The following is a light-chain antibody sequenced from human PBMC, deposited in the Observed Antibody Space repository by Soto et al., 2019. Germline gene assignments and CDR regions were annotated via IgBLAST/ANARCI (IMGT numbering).Light chain of an antibody. V-gene: IGLV1-36*01. Sequence: QSVVTQPPSLSDAPRQRVTISCSGTNSNIGNNAVNWYQQLPGKAPKLLIYFDDLLPSGVSDRFSGSKSGTSASLVISGLQSDDEADYYCAAWDDSLNGCVFGTGTKVTVL. CDR2: FDD. CDR1: NSNIGNNA. J-gene: IGLJ1*01. CDR3: AAWDDSLNGCV.